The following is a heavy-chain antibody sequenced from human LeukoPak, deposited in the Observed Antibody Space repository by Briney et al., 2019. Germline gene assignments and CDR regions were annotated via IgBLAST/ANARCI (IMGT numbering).Heavy chain of an antibody. CDR3: ARIWGSGLRGEFDY. V-gene: IGHV4-30-2*01. CDR1: GVSISSDGYS. Sequence: SQTLSLTCVVFGVSISSDGYSWSWIRQPPGKGLEWIGYIYHSGSTNYNPSLKSRVSMSVDKSKNHFSLNLSSVTAADTAVYYCARIWGSGLRGEFDYWGQGTLVTVS. D-gene: IGHD3-22*01. CDR2: IYHSGST. J-gene: IGHJ4*02.